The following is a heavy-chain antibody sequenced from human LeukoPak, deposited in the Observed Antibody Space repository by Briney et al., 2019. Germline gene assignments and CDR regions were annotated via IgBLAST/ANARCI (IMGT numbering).Heavy chain of an antibody. CDR1: GFNFDNFA. CDR3: VKNFWSDLYSYYYMDV. D-gene: IGHD3-3*01. V-gene: IGHV3-30-3*02. Sequence: PGGSLRLSCVVSGFNFDNFAMHWVRQPLGKGLEWVAVISHDGRTKYYADSMKGRITISRDNSKITLYLQMNSLRAEDTAVYYCVKNFWSDLYSYYYMDVWGKGTTVTVSS. J-gene: IGHJ6*03. CDR2: ISHDGRTK.